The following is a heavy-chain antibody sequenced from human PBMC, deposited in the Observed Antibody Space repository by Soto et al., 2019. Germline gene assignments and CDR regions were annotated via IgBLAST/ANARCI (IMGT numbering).Heavy chain of an antibody. Sequence: GGSLRLSCAASGFTFSNAWMNWVRQAPGKGLEWVGRIKSKTDGGTTDYAAPVKGRFTISRDDSKNTLYLQMNSLKTEDTAVYYCTTEDTAMVSRYYYYGMDVWAKGPRSPLL. V-gene: IGHV3-15*07. D-gene: IGHD5-18*01. CDR3: TTEDTAMVSRYYYYGMDV. CDR2: IKSKTDGGTT. J-gene: IGHJ6*02. CDR1: GFTFSNAW.